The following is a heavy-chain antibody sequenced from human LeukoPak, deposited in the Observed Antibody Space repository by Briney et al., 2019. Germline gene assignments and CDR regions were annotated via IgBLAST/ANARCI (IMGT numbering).Heavy chain of an antibody. D-gene: IGHD5-18*01. CDR2: IRYDGSNK. CDR3: AKDSRGYSYGYQIDY. Sequence: GGSLRLSCATSGFTFITYGMHWVRQAPGKGPEWVAFIRYDGSNKYYADSVKGRFTISRDNSKNTLYLEMNSLRAEDRAVYYCAKDSRGYSYGYQIDYWGQGTLVTVSS. J-gene: IGHJ4*02. CDR1: GFTFITYG. V-gene: IGHV3-30*02.